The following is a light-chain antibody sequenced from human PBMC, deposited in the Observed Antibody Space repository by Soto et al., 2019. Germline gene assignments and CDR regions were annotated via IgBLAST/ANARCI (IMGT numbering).Light chain of an antibody. V-gene: IGKV1-39*01. CDR3: QQSDSIPVT. Sequence: DIQVTQSPSSLSASVGDRVIISFRASQNIKRYLNWYQQKPGKAPKFLIYAASGLQSGVPTRFSGGGSGTDFTLTINGLQPDDFATYYCQQSDSIPVTFGQGTKVDI. CDR2: AAS. J-gene: IGKJ2*01. CDR1: QNIKRY.